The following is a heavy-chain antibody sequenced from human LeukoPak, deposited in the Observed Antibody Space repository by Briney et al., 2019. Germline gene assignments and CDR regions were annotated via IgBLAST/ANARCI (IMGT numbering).Heavy chain of an antibody. D-gene: IGHD6-13*01. CDR2: IYYSGST. Sequence: PSETLSLTCTVSGGSISSYYWSWIRQPPGKGLEWIGYIYYSGSTNYNPSLKSRVTISVDTSKNQFSLKLSSVTAADTAVYYCARGYSSSWSEDYYYGMDVWGQGTTVTVSS. J-gene: IGHJ6*02. CDR1: GGSISSYY. CDR3: ARGYSSSWSEDYYYGMDV. V-gene: IGHV4-59*01.